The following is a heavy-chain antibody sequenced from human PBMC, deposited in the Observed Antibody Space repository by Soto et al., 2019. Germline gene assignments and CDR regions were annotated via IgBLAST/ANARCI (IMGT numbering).Heavy chain of an antibody. Sequence: PGGSLRLSCAASGFTLSSYAMSWVRQAPGKGLEWVSTLSNSGGTTYYPDSVKGRFTISRDSSKSTLYLEMNSLRAEDTAVYYCANPSHLWFGEWGIDYWGQGTLVTVSS. CDR3: ANPSHLWFGEWGIDY. J-gene: IGHJ4*02. V-gene: IGHV3-23*01. CDR1: GFTLSSYA. CDR2: LSNSGGTT. D-gene: IGHD3-10*01.